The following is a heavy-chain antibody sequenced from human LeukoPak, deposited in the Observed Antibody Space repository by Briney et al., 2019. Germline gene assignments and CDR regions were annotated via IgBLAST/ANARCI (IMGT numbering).Heavy chain of an antibody. V-gene: IGHV3-7*04. Sequence: GGSLRLSCTASGFTFSSYWMSWVRQAPGKGLEWVANIRQDGGLKHYVDSVKGRFTISRDNAKNSLYLQMNSLRAEDTAIYYCTRVGYIDEGIDYWGQGTLVTVSS. J-gene: IGHJ4*02. D-gene: IGHD5-24*01. CDR1: GFTFSSYW. CDR2: IRQDGGLK. CDR3: TRVGYIDEGIDY.